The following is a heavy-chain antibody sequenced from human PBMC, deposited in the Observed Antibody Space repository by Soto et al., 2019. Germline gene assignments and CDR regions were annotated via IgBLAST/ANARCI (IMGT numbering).Heavy chain of an antibody. CDR2: IIPIFGTA. Sequence: SVEVSYKASGGTFSSYSISWVQQAPGQGLEWMGGIIPIFGTANYAQKFQGRVTITADESTSTAYMELSSLRSEDTAVYYCARGHERITIFGVVIIPPYYYYYYGMDVWGQGTTVTVSS. D-gene: IGHD3-3*01. CDR3: ARGHERITIFGVVIIPPYYYYYYGMDV. J-gene: IGHJ6*02. V-gene: IGHV1-69*13. CDR1: GGTFSSYS.